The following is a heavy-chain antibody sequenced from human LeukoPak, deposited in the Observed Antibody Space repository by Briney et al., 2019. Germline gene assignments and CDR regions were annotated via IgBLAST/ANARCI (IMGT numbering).Heavy chain of an antibody. CDR3: ARGASLYYYYYMDV. CDR2: ISYDGSNK. D-gene: IGHD2-21*01. Sequence: GGSLRLSCAASGFTFSSYAMHWVRQAPGKGLEWVAVISYDGSNKYYADSVKGRFTISRDNSKNTLYLQMNSLRAEDTALYYCARGASLYYYYYMDVWGKGTTVTVSS. J-gene: IGHJ6*03. CDR1: GFTFSSYA. V-gene: IGHV3-30*04.